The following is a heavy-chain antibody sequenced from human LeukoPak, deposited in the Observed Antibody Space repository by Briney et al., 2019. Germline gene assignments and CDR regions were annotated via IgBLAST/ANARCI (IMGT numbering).Heavy chain of an antibody. V-gene: IGHV3-23*01. D-gene: IGHD5-18*01. J-gene: IGHJ3*02. CDR2: ISGSGGST. Sequence: GGSLRLSCAASGFTVSNYAMSWVRQAPGKGLEWVSAISGSGGSTYYADSVKGRFTISRDNSKNTLYMQMNSMRAEDTAVYYCAKDRYRYSYGAFDIWGQGTMVTVSS. CDR1: GFTVSNYA. CDR3: AKDRYRYSYGAFDI.